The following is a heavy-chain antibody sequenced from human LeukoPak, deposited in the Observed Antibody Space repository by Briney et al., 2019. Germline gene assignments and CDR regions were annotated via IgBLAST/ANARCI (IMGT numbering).Heavy chain of an antibody. CDR2: INHSGST. CDR3: ARGFIAAAGY. D-gene: IGHD6-13*01. J-gene: IGHJ4*02. V-gene: IGHV4-34*01. Sequence: PSETLSLTCTVSGGSISSYYWSWIRQPPGKGLEWIGEINHSGSTNYNPSLKSRVTISVDTSKNQFSLKLSSVTAADTAVYYCARGFIAAAGYWGQGTLVTVSS. CDR1: GGSISSYY.